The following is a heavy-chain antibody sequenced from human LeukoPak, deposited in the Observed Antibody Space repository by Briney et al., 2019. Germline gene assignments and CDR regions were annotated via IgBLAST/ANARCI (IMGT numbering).Heavy chain of an antibody. Sequence: SETLSLTCTVSGGSISSYYWSWIRQPPGKGLEWIGYIYYSGSTNYNPSLKSRVTISVDTSKNQFSLKLSSVTAADTAVYYCARGPHTLRSRHFDYWGQGTLVTVSS. CDR1: GGSISSYY. CDR2: IYYSGST. J-gene: IGHJ4*02. CDR3: ARGPHTLRSRHFDY. D-gene: IGHD2-2*01. V-gene: IGHV4-59*01.